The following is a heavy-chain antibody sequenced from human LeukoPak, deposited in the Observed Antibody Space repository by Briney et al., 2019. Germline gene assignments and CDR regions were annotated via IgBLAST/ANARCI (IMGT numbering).Heavy chain of an antibody. D-gene: IGHD3-22*01. CDR3: ARHRSSGYYDAFDI. CDR2: IYYSGST. CDR1: GGSISSYY. V-gene: IGHV4-59*08. J-gene: IGHJ3*02. Sequence: NPSETLSLTCTVSGGSISSYYWSWIRQPPGKGLEWIGYIYYSGSTNYNPSPKSRVTISVDTSKNQFSLKLSSVTAADTAVYYCARHRSSGYYDAFDIWGQGTMVTVSS.